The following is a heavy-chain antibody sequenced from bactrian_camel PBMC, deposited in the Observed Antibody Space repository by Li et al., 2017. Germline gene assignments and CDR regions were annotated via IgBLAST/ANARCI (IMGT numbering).Heavy chain of an antibody. V-gene: IGHV3S53*01. Sequence: QLVESGGGSVQAGGSLRVSCHLDNYRYSSFCLAWYRQAPGNECELVASIMSDGRLYYRDSVKGRFTISQDNAKNTVYLQMNDLKPDDTAMYYCAADLFCEFYTAAWVQSLNYRGQGTQVTVS. D-gene: IGHD5*01. CDR2: IMSDGRL. CDR3: AADLFCEFYTAAWVQSLNY. J-gene: IGHJ4*01. CDR1: NYRYSSFC.